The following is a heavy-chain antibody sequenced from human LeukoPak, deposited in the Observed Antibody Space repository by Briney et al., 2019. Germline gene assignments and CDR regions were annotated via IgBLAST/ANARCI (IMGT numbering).Heavy chain of an antibody. CDR1: GGSISSYF. V-gene: IGHV4-4*07. CDR3: ARKDGDY. J-gene: IGHJ4*02. CDR2: IYTSGST. Sequence: SETLSLTCTVSGGSISSYFWTWIRQPAGKGLEWIGRIYTSGSTDYNPSLKSRVTMSLDTSRNQFSLKLSTVTAADTAVYYCARKDGDYWGQGTLVTVSS.